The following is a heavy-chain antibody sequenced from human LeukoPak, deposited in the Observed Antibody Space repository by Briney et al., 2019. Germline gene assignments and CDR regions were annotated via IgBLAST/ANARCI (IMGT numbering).Heavy chain of an antibody. D-gene: IGHD3-10*01. CDR3: ARDIMVRGQPVRPDF. Sequence: ASVKVSCKASGYTFTSYGITWVRQAPGQGLEWMGWISAYNGETEYALKFQGRVTMTTDTSTSTAYMELRSLTSDDTGVYYCARDIMVRGQPVRPDFWGQGTLVTVPS. J-gene: IGHJ4*02. V-gene: IGHV1-18*04. CDR2: ISAYNGET. CDR1: GYTFTSYG.